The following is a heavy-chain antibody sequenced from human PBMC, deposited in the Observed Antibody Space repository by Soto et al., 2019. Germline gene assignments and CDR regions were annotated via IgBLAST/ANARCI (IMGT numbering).Heavy chain of an antibody. CDR3: AKGNFGLWSGYHYYGMDV. V-gene: IGHV3-23*01. D-gene: IGHD3-3*01. J-gene: IGHJ6*02. CDR1: GFTFSSYA. CDR2: ISGSGGST. Sequence: GGSLRLSCAASGFTFSSYAMSWVRQAPGKGLEWVSAISGSGGSTYYADSVKGRFTISRDNSKNTLYLQMNSLRAEDTAVYYCAKGNFGLWSGYHYYGMDVWGQGTTVTVSS.